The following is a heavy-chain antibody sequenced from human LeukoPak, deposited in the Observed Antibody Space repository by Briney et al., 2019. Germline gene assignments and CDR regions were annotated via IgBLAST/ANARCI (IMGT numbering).Heavy chain of an antibody. CDR3: ARGAAGDYFDY. J-gene: IGHJ4*02. D-gene: IGHD3-10*01. V-gene: IGHV4-39*07. Sequence: ASETLSLTCTVSGGSISSSSYYWGWIRQPPGKGLEWIGSTYYSGSTYYNPSLKSRVTISVDTSKDQFSLKLSSVTAADTAVYYCARGAAGDYFDYWGQGTLVTVSS. CDR1: GGSISSSSYY. CDR2: TYYSGST.